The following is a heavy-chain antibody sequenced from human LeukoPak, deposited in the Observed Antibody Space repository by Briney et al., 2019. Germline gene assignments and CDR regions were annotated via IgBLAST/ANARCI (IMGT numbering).Heavy chain of an antibody. V-gene: IGHV3-30*02. CDR2: IRYDGSNK. D-gene: IGHD5-18*01. CDR3: ARGSGGYSYGSSFDY. Sequence: GGSLRLSCVASGFTFNNSGMHWVCQAPVKGLEWVAFIRYDGSNKYYADSVKDRFTISRDNSKNTLYLQMNSLRAEDTAVYYCARGSGGYSYGSSFDYWGQGTLVTVSS. J-gene: IGHJ4*02. CDR1: GFTFNNSG.